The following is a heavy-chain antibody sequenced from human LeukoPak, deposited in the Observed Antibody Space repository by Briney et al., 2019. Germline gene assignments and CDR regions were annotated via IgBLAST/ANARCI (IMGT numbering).Heavy chain of an antibody. Sequence: ASVKVSCKSSGYIFTNYSISWARQAPGQGLEWVGWISDHNGNPNYAQKFEGRVTMTTDASTSTAYMELTSLTSDDTAVYYCARDSRLGAPYTDYWGQGTLVTVSS. V-gene: IGHV1-18*01. J-gene: IGHJ4*02. CDR2: ISDHNGNP. D-gene: IGHD5-12*01. CDR1: GYIFTNYS. CDR3: ARDSRLGAPYTDY.